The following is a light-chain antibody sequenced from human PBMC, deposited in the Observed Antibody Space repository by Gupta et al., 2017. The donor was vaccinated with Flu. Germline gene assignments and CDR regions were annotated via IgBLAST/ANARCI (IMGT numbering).Light chain of an antibody. CDR3: AAWDDSLTTGRV. J-gene: IGLJ3*02. CDR1: ISNIGNNY. CDR2: EDN. V-gene: IGLV1-51*02. Sequence: VTISCSGSISNIGNNYVSWYQQFPGTAPKLLIYEDNKRPSGIPDRFSGSKSGTSATLDITGVQTGDEADYYCAAWDDSLTTGRVFGGGTKLTIL.